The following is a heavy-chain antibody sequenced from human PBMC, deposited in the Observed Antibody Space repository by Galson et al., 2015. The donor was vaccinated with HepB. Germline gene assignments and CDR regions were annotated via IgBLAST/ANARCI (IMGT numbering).Heavy chain of an antibody. CDR2: IKQDGSEK. Sequence: SLRLSCAASGFTFSSYWMSWVRQAPGKGLEWVANIKQDGSEKYYVDSVRGRFTISRDNAKNSLYLQMNSLRAEDTAVYYCARARYARAFDYWGQGTLVTVSS. CDR3: ARARYARAFDY. CDR1: GFTFSSYW. D-gene: IGHD3-16*01. J-gene: IGHJ4*02. V-gene: IGHV3-7*03.